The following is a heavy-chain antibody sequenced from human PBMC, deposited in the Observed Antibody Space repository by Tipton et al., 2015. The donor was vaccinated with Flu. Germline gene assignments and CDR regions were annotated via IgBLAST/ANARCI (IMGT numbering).Heavy chain of an antibody. CDR1: GFSISHNG. Sequence: QVQLVQSGGGVVQPGRSLRLSCEASGFSISHNGMHWVRQAPGKGLEWVAVIWYDGSNDNYADSVKGRFTVSRDNSQNTPFLQMNNLRAEDTAVYYCARDFNWGPGDGFDIWGQGTMVTVSS. J-gene: IGHJ3*02. CDR2: IWYDGSND. D-gene: IGHD7-27*01. CDR3: ARDFNWGPGDGFDI. V-gene: IGHV3-33*01.